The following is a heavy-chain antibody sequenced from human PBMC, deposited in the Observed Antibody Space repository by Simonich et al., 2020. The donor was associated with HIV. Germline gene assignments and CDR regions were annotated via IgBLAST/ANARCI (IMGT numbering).Heavy chain of an antibody. CDR1: GGSFSGFY. CDR3: ARGFYQRLYYFDY. V-gene: IGHV4-34*01. J-gene: IGHJ4*02. Sequence: QVQLQQWGAGLLKLSETLSLTCAVYGGSFSGFYWSWILQHPGKGLEWIGEINHSGSTNYNPYLKRRVTISVDTYKNQFSLKLSSVTAADTAVYYCARGFYQRLYYFDYWGQGTLVNVSS. D-gene: IGHD2-2*01. CDR2: INHSGST.